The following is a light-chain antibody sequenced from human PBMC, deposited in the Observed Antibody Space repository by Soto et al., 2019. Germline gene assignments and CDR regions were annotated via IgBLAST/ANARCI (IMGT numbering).Light chain of an antibody. CDR2: DNN. J-gene: IGLJ2*01. CDR1: TPTTGAGYD. Sequence: QSVLTQPPSMSGAPGQRVTISSTGATPTTGAGYDVHWSQQHPGTAPKLLIFDNNNRPSGVPDRFSGSKSDTSASLAITGLQAEDEADYYCQSFDTSLSGFVVFGGGTKLTVL. CDR3: QSFDTSLSGFVV. V-gene: IGLV1-40*01.